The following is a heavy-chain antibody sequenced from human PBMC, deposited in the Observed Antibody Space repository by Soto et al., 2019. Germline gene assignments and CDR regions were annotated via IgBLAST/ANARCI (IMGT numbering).Heavy chain of an antibody. CDR1: GGTFSSYT. J-gene: IGHJ6*02. CDR2: IIPILGIA. CDR3: ARGGPLVPPYYYYYGMDV. V-gene: IGHV1-69*02. Sequence: QVQLVQSGAEVKKPGSSVKVSCKASGGTFSSYTISWVRQAPGQGLEWMGRIIPILGIANYAQKFQGRVTITADKSTSTADMELSSLRSEDTAVYYCARGGPLVPPYYYYYGMDVWGQGTTVTVSS. D-gene: IGHD6-13*01.